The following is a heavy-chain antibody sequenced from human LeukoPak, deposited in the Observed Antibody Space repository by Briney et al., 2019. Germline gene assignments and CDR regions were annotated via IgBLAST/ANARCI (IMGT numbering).Heavy chain of an antibody. D-gene: IGHD4-17*01. CDR2: ISSSSSYI. V-gene: IGHV3-21*04. Sequence: GGTLRLSCAASGFTFSSYGMSWVRQAPGRGLEWVSSISSSSSYIYYADSVKGRFTISRDHSKNTVSLQMNGLRAEDTAMYYCVRELTTTVTRLGAFDIWGQGTMVTVSS. CDR3: VRELTTTVTRLGAFDI. J-gene: IGHJ3*02. CDR1: GFTFSSYG.